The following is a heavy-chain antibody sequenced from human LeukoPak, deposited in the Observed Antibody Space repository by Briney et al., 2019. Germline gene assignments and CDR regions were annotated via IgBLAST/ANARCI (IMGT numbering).Heavy chain of an antibody. CDR3: ARDFVIVETPGDDFDH. CDR2: ITPEGTYT. D-gene: IGHD4-23*01. Sequence: WPLRFSCAASGISFSYYMQHGGRQTAGKGLVWVSRITPEGTYTTYADSVKGRFTISRDNAKNTLYLKMNSLRAEDAAVYYCARDFVIVETPGDDFDHWGQGTLVTVSS. J-gene: IGHJ4*02. CDR1: GISFSYYM. V-gene: IGHV3-74*01.